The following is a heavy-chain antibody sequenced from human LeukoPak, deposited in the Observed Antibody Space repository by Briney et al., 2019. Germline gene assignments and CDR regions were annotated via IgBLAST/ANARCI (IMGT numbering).Heavy chain of an antibody. CDR1: GFTFSSYG. D-gene: IGHD3-22*01. CDR2: IWYDGSNK. J-gene: IGHJ4*02. CDR3: AKEEPTYDSSGYYRHRWPLLWY. V-gene: IGHV3-33*06. Sequence: PGGSLRLSCAASGFTFSSYGMHWVRQAPGKGLEWVAVIWYDGSNKYYADSVKGRFTISRDNSKNTLYLQMNSLRAEDTAVYYCAKEEPTYDSSGYYRHRWPLLWYWGQGTLVTVSS.